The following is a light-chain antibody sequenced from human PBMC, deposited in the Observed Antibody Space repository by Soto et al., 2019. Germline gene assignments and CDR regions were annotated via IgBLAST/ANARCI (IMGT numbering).Light chain of an antibody. CDR2: WAS. V-gene: IGKV4-1*01. Sequence: DIVMTQSPDSLAVSLGERPTINCKSSQSVLYSSTNKNYLAWYQQKPGQPPKLLIYWASTRESGVPDRFSGSGSGTDFTLTISSLQAEDVAVYYCQQYYGTLWTFGQGTKVEIK. CDR3: QQYYGTLWT. J-gene: IGKJ1*01. CDR1: QSVLYSSTNKNY.